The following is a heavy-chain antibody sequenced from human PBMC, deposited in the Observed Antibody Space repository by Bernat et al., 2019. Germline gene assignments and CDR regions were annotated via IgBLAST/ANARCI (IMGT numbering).Heavy chain of an antibody. J-gene: IGHJ4*02. CDR3: VRGPLNDGDPSDY. V-gene: IGHV3-33*08. Sequence: QVQLVESGGGVVQPGRSLRLSCVASGFTFNTYGMHWVRQAPGKGLEWVAVIWFDGSNKYYADSVKGRFTISRDNSKNTLYLQMNSLGAEDTAVYYCVRGPLNDGDPSDYWGQGTLVIVSS. CDR2: IWFDGSNK. CDR1: GFTFNTYG. D-gene: IGHD4-17*01.